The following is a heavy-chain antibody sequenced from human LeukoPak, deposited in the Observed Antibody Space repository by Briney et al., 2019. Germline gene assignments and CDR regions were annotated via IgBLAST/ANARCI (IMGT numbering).Heavy chain of an antibody. J-gene: IGHJ4*02. CDR1: GGSISSYY. V-gene: IGHV4-4*07. Sequence: SETLSLTCTVSGGSISSYYWSWLRQPAGKRLEWIGRMSTSGGTNYNPSLKSRATMSLDTSKNLFSLKVRSVTAADTAVYYCARGLLGGGGDFTHFDYWGQGTLVTVSS. CDR2: MSTSGGT. D-gene: IGHD2-21*02. CDR3: ARGLLGGGGDFTHFDY.